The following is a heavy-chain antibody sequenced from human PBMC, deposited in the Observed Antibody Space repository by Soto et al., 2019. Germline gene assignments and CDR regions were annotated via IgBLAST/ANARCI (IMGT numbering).Heavy chain of an antibody. D-gene: IGHD3-10*01. CDR2: VNHGGTS. Sequence: QVQLQQWGAGLLKPSETLSLTCAVHGGSFSGYYWDWIRQPPGKGLEWIGEVNHGGTSNYNPSLKGSAIISLDTSNNAFSWKLTSVTAEDKALYLCASWSLLRSGDLFHGLDVWGQGTTVTVSS. CDR3: ASWSLLRSGDLFHGLDV. J-gene: IGHJ6*02. V-gene: IGHV4-34*01. CDR1: GGSFSGYY.